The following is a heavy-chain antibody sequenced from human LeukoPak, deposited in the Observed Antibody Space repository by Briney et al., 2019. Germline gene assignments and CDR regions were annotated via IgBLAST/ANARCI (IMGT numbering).Heavy chain of an antibody. J-gene: IGHJ5*02. CDR3: AKDPAYSSSTFGWFDP. CDR1: GLTFSSYA. CDR2: ISGSGGST. V-gene: IGHV3-23*01. Sequence: GGSLRLSCAASGLTFSSYALSWFGKPPGKGLNWASAISGSGGSTYYADSVKGRFTISRDNSKNTLYLQMNSLRAEDTAVYYCAKDPAYSSSTFGWFDPWGQGTLVTVSS. D-gene: IGHD6-13*01.